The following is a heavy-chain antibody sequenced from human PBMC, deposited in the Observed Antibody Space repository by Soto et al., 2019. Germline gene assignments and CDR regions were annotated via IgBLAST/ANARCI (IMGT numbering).Heavy chain of an antibody. Sequence: GASVKVSCKASGYTFTSYDINWVRQATGQGLEWMGGIIPIFGTANYAQKFQGRVTITADESTSTAYMELSSLRSEDTAVYYCATAARVETASYGYNDYWRHGTLGTISA. J-gene: IGHJ4*01. CDR3: ATAARVETASYGYNDY. CDR1: GYTFTSYD. D-gene: IGHD5-18*01. V-gene: IGHV1-69*13. CDR2: IIPIFGTA.